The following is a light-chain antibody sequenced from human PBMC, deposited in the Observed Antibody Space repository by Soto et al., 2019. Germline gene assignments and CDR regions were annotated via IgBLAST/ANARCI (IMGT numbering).Light chain of an antibody. J-gene: IGKJ4*01. Sequence: EKALTKSPVTLSLSPGERATLSCRASQTVGINLAWYQQRPGQAPRLLIYGASTRASGVPDRFSGSGSGTEFTLTISSLQSEDSAVYYCQQYDVWPALTFGGGTKVDIK. CDR3: QQYDVWPALT. V-gene: IGKV3-15*01. CDR2: GAS. CDR1: QTVGIN.